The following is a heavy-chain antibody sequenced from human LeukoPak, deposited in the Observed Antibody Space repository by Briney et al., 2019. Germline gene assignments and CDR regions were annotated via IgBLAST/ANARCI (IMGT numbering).Heavy chain of an antibody. CDR1: GFTVSSNY. V-gene: IGHV3-53*01. Sequence: GGSLRLSCAASGFTVSSNYMSWVRQAPGKGLEWVSVIYSGGSTYYADSVKGRFTISRDNSKNTLYLQMNSLRAEDTAVYYCARGAYSSGWYKHDAFDIWGQGTMVTVSS. CDR3: ARGAYSSGWYKHDAFDI. CDR2: IYSGGST. J-gene: IGHJ3*02. D-gene: IGHD6-19*01.